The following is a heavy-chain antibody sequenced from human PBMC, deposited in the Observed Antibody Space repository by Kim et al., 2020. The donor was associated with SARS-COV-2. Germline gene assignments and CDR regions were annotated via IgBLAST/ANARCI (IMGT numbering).Heavy chain of an antibody. J-gene: IGHJ3*02. V-gene: IGHV4-39*01. Sequence: SETLSLTCTVSGGSISSSSYYWGWIRQPPGKGLEWIGSIYYSGSTYYNPSLKSRVTISVDTSKNQFSLKLSSVTAADTAVYYCARGRIGWEDNDAFDIWGQGTMVPVSS. D-gene: IGHD6-19*01. CDR2: IYYSGST. CDR1: GGSISSSSYY. CDR3: ARGRIGWEDNDAFDI.